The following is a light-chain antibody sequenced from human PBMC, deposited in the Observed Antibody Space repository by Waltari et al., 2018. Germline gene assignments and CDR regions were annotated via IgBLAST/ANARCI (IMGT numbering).Light chain of an antibody. CDR3: CSYAGSHTWV. CDR2: DVT. CDR1: SSVVGDYNY. Sequence: QSALTQPRSVSGSPGQSVTISCTGTSSVVGDYNYVSWYQHHPGKAPQLMIYDVTKRPSGVPDRFSGSKSGNTASLTISGLQAEDEADYYCCSYAGSHTWVFGGGTKLTVL. J-gene: IGLJ3*02. V-gene: IGLV2-11*01.